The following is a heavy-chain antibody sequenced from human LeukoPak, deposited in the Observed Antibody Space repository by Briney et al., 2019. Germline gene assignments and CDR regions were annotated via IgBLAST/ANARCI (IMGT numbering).Heavy chain of an antibody. Sequence: GGPLRLSCATSGFTFSSYGIHWVRKATGKGMEWVAVVSNDGRNEYYADSVQGRFSISRDNSKNTVYLQMNSLRAEDTAVYYCARDSASTPLDYWGQGTLVTVSS. J-gene: IGHJ4*02. D-gene: IGHD1-26*01. V-gene: IGHV3-33*01. CDR2: VSNDGRNE. CDR1: GFTFSSYG. CDR3: ARDSASTPLDY.